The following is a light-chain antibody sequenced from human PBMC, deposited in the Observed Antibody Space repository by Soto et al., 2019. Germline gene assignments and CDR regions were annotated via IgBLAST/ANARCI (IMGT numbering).Light chain of an antibody. J-gene: IGKJ5*01. V-gene: IGKV1-39*01. CDR3: QQSYSTLPT. Sequence: DIQMTRSPSSLSASVGDRVTITCRASQSISSYLNWYQQKPGKAPKLLIYAASSLQSGVPSRFSGSGSGTDFTLTISSLQPEDFATYYCQQSYSTLPTFGQGTRLEIK. CDR1: QSISSY. CDR2: AAS.